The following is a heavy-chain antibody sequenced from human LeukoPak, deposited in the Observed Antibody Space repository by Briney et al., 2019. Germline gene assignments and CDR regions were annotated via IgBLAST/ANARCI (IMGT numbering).Heavy chain of an antibody. D-gene: IGHD3-22*01. Sequence: SETLSLTCTVSGGSISSSSYYWGWIRQPPGKGLEWIGSIYYSGSTYYNPSLKSRVTISVDTSKNQFSLKLSSVTAADTAVYYCARQSYYYDSSGYYEVSWFDPWGQGTLVTVSS. CDR1: GGSISSSSYY. CDR2: IYYSGST. CDR3: ARQSYYYDSSGYYEVSWFDP. J-gene: IGHJ5*02. V-gene: IGHV4-39*01.